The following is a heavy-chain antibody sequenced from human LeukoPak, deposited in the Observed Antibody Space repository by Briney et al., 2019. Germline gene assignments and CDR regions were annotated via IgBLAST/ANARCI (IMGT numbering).Heavy chain of an antibody. CDR1: GYTFTGYY. CDR2: INPNSGGT. Sequence: ASVKVSCKASGYTFTGYYMHWERQAPGQGLEWMGWINPNSGGTNYAQKFQGRVTMTRDTSISTAYMELSRLRSDDTAVYYCVYDSSGYVGGVDYWGQGTLVTVSS. D-gene: IGHD3-22*01. CDR3: VYDSSGYVGGVDY. J-gene: IGHJ4*02. V-gene: IGHV1-2*02.